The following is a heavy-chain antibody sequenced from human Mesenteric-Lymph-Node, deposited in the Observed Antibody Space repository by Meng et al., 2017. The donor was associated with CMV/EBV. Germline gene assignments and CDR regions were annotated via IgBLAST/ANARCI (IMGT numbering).Heavy chain of an antibody. J-gene: IGHJ6*02. D-gene: IGHD2-2*01. CDR3: TRDRGDIVVVPAAPIYGMDV. Sequence: GGSLRLSCTASGFTFGAYAMSWVRQAPGKGLEWVGFIRSKAYGGTTEYAASVKGRFTISRDDSKSIAYLQMNSLKTEDTAVYYCTRDRGDIVVVPAAPIYGMDVWGQGTTVTVSS. CDR2: IRSKAYGGTT. V-gene: IGHV3-49*04. CDR1: GFTFGAYA.